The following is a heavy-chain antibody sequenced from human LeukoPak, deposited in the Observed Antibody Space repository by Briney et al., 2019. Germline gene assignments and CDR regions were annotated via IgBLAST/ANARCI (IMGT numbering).Heavy chain of an antibody. J-gene: IGHJ5*02. D-gene: IGHD2-2*02. CDR3: ERGADIVVVPAAIPPGNWFDR. V-gene: IGHV1-46*01. Sequence: ASEKVSCKASGYTFTSYYMHWVRQPPGQGLEWMGIIHPSGGSTSYAQKFQGRVTMSRDMSTSTVYMEQSSVRSEDTAVYYCERGADIVVVPAAIPPGNWFDRWGQGTLVTVSS. CDR1: GYTFTSYY. CDR2: IHPSGGST.